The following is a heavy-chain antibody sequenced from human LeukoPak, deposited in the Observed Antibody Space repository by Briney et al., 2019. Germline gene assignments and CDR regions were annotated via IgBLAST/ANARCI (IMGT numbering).Heavy chain of an antibody. J-gene: IGHJ4*02. Sequence: GXXXXGDSDTRYSPSFQGQVTISADKSISTAYLQWSSLKASDTAMYYCARQGHYYDSSGYYYPYTDYWGQGTLVTVSS. V-gene: IGHV5-51*01. CDR3: ARQGHYYDSSGYYYPYTDY. CDR2: XXXGDSDT. D-gene: IGHD3-22*01.